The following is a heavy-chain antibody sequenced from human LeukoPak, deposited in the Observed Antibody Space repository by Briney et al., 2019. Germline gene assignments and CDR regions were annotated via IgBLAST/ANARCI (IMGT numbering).Heavy chain of an antibody. J-gene: IGHJ2*01. V-gene: IGHV4-61*02. CDR3: ARVVKLEGAGPVGSSRYFDL. CDR2: IYTSGST. Sequence: ASETLSLTCTVSGGSISSGSYYWSWIRQPAGKGLEWIGRIYTSGSTNYNPSLKSRVTISVDTSKNQFSLKLSSVTAADTVVYYCARVVKLEGAGPVGSSRYFDLWGRGTLVTVSS. CDR1: GGSISSGSYY. D-gene: IGHD6-13*01.